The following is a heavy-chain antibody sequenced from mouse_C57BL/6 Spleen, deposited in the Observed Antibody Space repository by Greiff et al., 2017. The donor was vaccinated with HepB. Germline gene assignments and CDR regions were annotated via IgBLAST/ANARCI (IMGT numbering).Heavy chain of an antibody. D-gene: IGHD2-3*01. V-gene: IGHV1-69*01. CDR2: IDPSDSYT. CDR3: ARRGDGYWDYFDY. CDR1: GYTFTSYW. Sequence: VQLQQSGAELVMPGASVKLSCKASGYTFTSYWMHWVKQRPGQGLEWIGEIDPSDSYTNYNQQFKGKSTLTVDKSSSTAYMQLSSLTSEDSAVYYCARRGDGYWDYFDYWGQGTTLTVSS. J-gene: IGHJ2*01.